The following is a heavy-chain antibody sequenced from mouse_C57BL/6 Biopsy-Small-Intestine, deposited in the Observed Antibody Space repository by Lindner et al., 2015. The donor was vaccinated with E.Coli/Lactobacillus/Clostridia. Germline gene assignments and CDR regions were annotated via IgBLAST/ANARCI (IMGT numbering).Heavy chain of an antibody. Sequence: EVQLQESGGGLVQPGGSLSLSCAASGFTFTDYYMSWVRQPPGKALEWLGFIRNRANGYTTEYSASVKGRFTISRDNSQSILYLQMNALRAEDSATYYCARYMRAAQATSRGAMDYWGQGTSVTVSS. J-gene: IGHJ4*01. V-gene: IGHV7-3*01. D-gene: IGHD3-2*02. CDR2: IRNRANGYTT. CDR1: GFTFTDYY. CDR3: ARYMRAAQATSRGAMDY.